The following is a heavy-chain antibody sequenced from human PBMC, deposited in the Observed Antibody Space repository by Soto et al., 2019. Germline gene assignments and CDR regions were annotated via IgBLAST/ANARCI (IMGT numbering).Heavy chain of an antibody. CDR3: FRERRAICAP. CDR2: MNPNSGNT. Sequence: ASVEVSCKASGYTFSNYDINWVRQATGQGLEWMGWMNPNSGNTGYAQKFQGRVTMTRDTSITTAYMELSSLTSEDTAVYYCFRERRAICAPWGPVTQIAVSS. D-gene: IGHD6-25*01. V-gene: IGHV1-8*01. J-gene: IGHJ5*02. CDR1: GYTFSNYD.